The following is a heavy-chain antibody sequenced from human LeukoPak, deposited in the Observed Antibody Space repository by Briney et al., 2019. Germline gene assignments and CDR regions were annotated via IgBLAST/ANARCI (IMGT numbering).Heavy chain of an antibody. Sequence: ASVKVSCKASGYTFTSYGISWVRQAPGQGLEWMGIINPSGGSTSYAQKFQGRVTMTRDTSTSTVYMELSSLRPEDTAVYYCARRVPYGSGSYYNPLAYWGQGTLVTVSS. D-gene: IGHD3-10*01. CDR3: ARRVPYGSGSYYNPLAY. CDR1: GYTFTSYG. CDR2: INPSGGST. V-gene: IGHV1-46*01. J-gene: IGHJ4*02.